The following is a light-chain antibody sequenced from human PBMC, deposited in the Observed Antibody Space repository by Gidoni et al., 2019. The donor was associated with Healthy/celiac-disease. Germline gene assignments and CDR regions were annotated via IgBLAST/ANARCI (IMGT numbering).Light chain of an antibody. CDR2: EVS. V-gene: IGLV2-8*01. CDR3: SSYAGSNNRVV. J-gene: IGLJ2*01. CDR1: SSDVGGYNY. Sequence: QSALTQPPSASGSPGQSVTFSCTGTSSDVGGYNYVPWYQQHPGKAPKLMIYEVSKRPSGVPDRFFGSKSGNTASLTVSGLQAEDEADYYCSSYAGSNNRVVFGGGTKLTVL.